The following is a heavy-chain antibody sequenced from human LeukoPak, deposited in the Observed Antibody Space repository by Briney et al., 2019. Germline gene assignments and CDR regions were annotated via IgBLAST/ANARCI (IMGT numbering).Heavy chain of an antibody. D-gene: IGHD1-26*01. J-gene: IGHJ4*02. CDR2: INQGGSEK. CDR3: ARMRSYYTGFDY. Sequence: QSGGSLRLSCAASGFTFSSYWMSWVRQAPGKGLEWVANINQGGSEKYYVDSVKCRFTISRDNAKNSLYLQMNSLRAEDTAVYYCARMRSYYTGFDYWGQGPLVTVSS. V-gene: IGHV3-7*01. CDR1: GFTFSSYW.